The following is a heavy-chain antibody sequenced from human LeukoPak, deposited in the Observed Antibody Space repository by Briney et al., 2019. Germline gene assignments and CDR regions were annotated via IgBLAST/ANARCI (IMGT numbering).Heavy chain of an antibody. J-gene: IGHJ6*03. D-gene: IGHD6-19*01. CDR1: GYTFSDYY. V-gene: IGHV1-2*06. CDR2: INPNSGGT. Sequence: EASVKVSCKAFGYTFSDYYMHWVRRAPGQGLEWMGRINPNSGGTNYAQKFQGRVTMITDTSITTAYMELSRLRSGDTAVYYCARDADSSGWYEDRYFYYMDVWGKGTTVTVSS. CDR3: ARDADSSGWYEDRYFYYMDV.